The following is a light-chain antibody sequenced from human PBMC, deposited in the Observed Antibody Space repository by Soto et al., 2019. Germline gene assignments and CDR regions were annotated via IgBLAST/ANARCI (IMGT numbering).Light chain of an antibody. J-gene: IGKJ1*01. CDR2: GAS. CDR3: QQYGSSGT. CDR1: QSVSSN. V-gene: IGKV3-20*01. Sequence: EIVLTQSPATLSVSPGERATLSCRASQSVSSNLAWYQQKPGPAPRLLIYGASNRATGIPDRFSGSGSGTDFTLTISRLEPEDFAVYYCQQYGSSGTFGQGTKVDIK.